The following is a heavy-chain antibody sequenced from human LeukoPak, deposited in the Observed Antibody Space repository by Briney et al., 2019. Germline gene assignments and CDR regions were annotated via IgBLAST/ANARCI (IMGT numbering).Heavy chain of an antibody. CDR1: GYTFTGYD. CDR2: INPKTGGT. J-gene: IGHJ4*02. D-gene: IGHD1-14*01. V-gene: IGHV1-2*02. CDR3: ARATAENDH. Sequence: ASVKVSCKTSGYTFTGYDMHWVRQAPGQGLEWMGWINPKTGGTSYAQKFQGRVTITRDTSISTINMELSRLTSDDTAVYYCARATAENDHWGQGTLVTVSS.